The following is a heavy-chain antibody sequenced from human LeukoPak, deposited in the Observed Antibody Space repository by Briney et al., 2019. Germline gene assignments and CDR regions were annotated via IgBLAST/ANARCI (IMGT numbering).Heavy chain of an antibody. J-gene: IGHJ3*02. V-gene: IGHV1-8*01. CDR3: ARGRRYCSGGSCYSVWAFDI. Sequence: GASVKVSCKASGYTFTSYDINWVRQATGQGLEWMGWMNPNSGNTGYAQKFQGRVTMTRNTSISTAYMELSSLRSEDTAVYYCARGRRYCSGGSCYSVWAFDIWGQGTMVTVSS. D-gene: IGHD2-15*01. CDR2: MNPNSGNT. CDR1: GYTFTSYD.